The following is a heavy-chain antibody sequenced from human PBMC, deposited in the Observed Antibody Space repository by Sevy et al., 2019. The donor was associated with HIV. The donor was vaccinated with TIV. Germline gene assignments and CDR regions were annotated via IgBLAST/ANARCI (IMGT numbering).Heavy chain of an antibody. CDR3: ASSRFYCSSTSCYYAFDI. CDR2: ISGSGGST. CDR1: GFTFSSYA. D-gene: IGHD2-2*01. V-gene: IGHV3-23*01. J-gene: IGHJ3*02. Sequence: GGSLRLSCAASGFTFSSYAMSWDRQAPGKGLEWVSAISGSGGSTYYAYSVKGRFTISRDNSKNTLYLQMNSLRAEDTAVYYCASSRFYCSSTSCYYAFDIWGQGTMVTVSS.